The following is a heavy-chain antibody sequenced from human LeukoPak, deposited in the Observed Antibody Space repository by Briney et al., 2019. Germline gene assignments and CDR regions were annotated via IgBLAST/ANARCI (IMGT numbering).Heavy chain of an antibody. J-gene: IGHJ4*02. CDR1: GYTFTGYY. CDR3: ARGTTVTTPFDY. V-gene: IGHV1-2*06. CDR2: INPNSGGT. D-gene: IGHD4-17*01. Sequence: GASVKVSCKASGYTFTGYYMHWVRQAPGQGLEWMGRINPNSGGTNYARKFQGRVTMTRDTSISTAYMELSRLRSDDTAVYYCARGTTVTTPFDYWGQGTLVTVSS.